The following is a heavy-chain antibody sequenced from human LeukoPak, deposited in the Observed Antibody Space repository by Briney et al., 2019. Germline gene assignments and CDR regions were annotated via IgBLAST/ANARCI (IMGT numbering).Heavy chain of an antibody. D-gene: IGHD6-19*01. Sequence: PSKTLSLTCTVSGGSISTFSWSWIRQFPGKGLEWIGSIYIKSTNYNPSLKSRVAISVDTSKNQFSLRLDSVTTADTAVYYCARDTTVASGMQYWGKGTLVTVSS. V-gene: IGHV4-59*01. CDR2: IYIKST. J-gene: IGHJ4*02. CDR1: GGSISTFS. CDR3: ARDTTVASGMQY.